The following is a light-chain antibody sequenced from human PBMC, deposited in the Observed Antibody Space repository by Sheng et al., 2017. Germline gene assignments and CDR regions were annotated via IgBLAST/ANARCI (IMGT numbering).Light chain of an antibody. CDR2: DNN. CDR1: NSNIGIRF. J-gene: IGLJ2*01. CDR3: SSYAGSNNFVV. V-gene: IGLV1-51*01. Sequence: QSVLTQPPSVSAAPGQRVTISCSGSNSNIGIRFVSWYQQLPGTVPKLLIYDNNRRPSGIPDRFSASKSGTSATLGITGLQTGDEADYYCSSYAGSNNFVVFGGGTKLTVL.